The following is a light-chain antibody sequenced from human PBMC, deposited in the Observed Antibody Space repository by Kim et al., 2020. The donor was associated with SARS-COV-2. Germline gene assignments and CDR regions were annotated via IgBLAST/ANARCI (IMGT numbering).Light chain of an antibody. CDR2: KAS. CDR3: QQYDTYWT. Sequence: DIQMTQSPCTLSASVGDRATITCRASQSIANWLAWYQQKPGKAPKLLIYKASRLHSGVPSRFSGSGSGTEFTLTISSLQPDDFGIYFCQQYDTYWTFGLGTKVDIK. J-gene: IGKJ1*01. CDR1: QSIANW. V-gene: IGKV1-5*03.